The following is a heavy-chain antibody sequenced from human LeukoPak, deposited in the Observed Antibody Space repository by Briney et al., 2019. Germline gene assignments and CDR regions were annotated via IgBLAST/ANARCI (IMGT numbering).Heavy chain of an antibody. CDR3: ARRDSISWYGID. V-gene: IGHV5-51*01. J-gene: IGHJ4*02. CDR1: GYTFSSYW. D-gene: IGHD6-13*01. Sequence: GESLKISCKGSGYTFSSYWIAWVRQMPGKGLEWMGIIYPGDSDTRYSPSFQGQVTISADKSISTAYLQWSSLKASDTAMYYCARRDSISWYGIDWGQGTLVTVSS. CDR2: IYPGDSDT.